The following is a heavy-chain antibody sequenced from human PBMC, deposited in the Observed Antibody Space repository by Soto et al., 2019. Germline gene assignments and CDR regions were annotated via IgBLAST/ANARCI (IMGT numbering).Heavy chain of an antibody. J-gene: IGHJ5*02. Sequence: QVQLQESGPGLVKPSETLSLTCTVSGGPVSSGSYYWSWIRQPPGKGLEWIGYIYYSGSTNYNPSLKSRVTILVDTSKNQFSLKLSSVTAADTAVYFCARGPYYYGSGSYYGGRWFDPWGQGTLVTVSS. V-gene: IGHV4-61*01. D-gene: IGHD3-10*01. CDR2: IYYSGST. CDR3: ARGPYYYGSGSYYGGRWFDP. CDR1: GGPVSSGSYY.